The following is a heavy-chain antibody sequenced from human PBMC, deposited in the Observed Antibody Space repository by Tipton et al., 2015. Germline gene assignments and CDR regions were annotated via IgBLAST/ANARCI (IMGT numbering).Heavy chain of an antibody. CDR3: ARPSLKSGYFDY. V-gene: IGHV3-7*01. Sequence: SLRLSCAASGFTFSSYAMSWVRQAPGKGLEWVAHIQQDGSEKYYVYSVKGRFTISIDNAKKSVYLHMNRLRAEDTAVYYCARPSLKSGYFDYWGQGTLVTVPS. D-gene: IGHD3-10*01. CDR1: GFTFSSYA. J-gene: IGHJ4*02. CDR2: IQQDGSEK.